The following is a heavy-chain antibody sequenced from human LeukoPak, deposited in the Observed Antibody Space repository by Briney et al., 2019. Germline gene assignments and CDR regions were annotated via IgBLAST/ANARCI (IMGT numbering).Heavy chain of an antibody. Sequence: GGSLRLSCAASGFIFNNNAMTWLRQAPGKGLEWVSAISQTGGDTYYADSVKGRFTISRDNAKNSLYLQMNSLRAEDTAVYYCARIGLAVAGTALMSYFDYWGQGTLVTVSS. D-gene: IGHD6-19*01. CDR3: ARIGLAVAGTALMSYFDY. V-gene: IGHV3-23*01. J-gene: IGHJ4*02. CDR1: GFIFNNNA. CDR2: ISQTGGDT.